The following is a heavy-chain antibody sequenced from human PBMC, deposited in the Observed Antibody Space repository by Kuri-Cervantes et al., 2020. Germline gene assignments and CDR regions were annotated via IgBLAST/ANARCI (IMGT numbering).Heavy chain of an antibody. Sequence: SETLSLTCTVSGGSISSYYWSWIRQPAGKGLEWIGRIYTSGSTNYNPSLKSRVTISVDTSKNQFSLKLSSVTAADTAVYHCASTSDILTGYADYFDYWGQGTLVTVSS. V-gene: IGHV4-4*07. CDR1: GGSISSYY. CDR2: IYTSGST. CDR3: ASTSDILTGYADYFDY. D-gene: IGHD3-9*01. J-gene: IGHJ4*02.